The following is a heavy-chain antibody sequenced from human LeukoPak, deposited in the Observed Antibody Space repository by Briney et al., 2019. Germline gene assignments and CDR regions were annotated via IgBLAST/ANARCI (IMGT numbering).Heavy chain of an antibody. CDR1: GYTFTSYY. CDR3: ASSRGDVDYDFWSGYYRRDYYYYGMDV. V-gene: IGHV1-46*01. J-gene: IGHJ6*02. D-gene: IGHD3-3*01. CDR2: INPSGGST. Sequence: ASVKVSCKASGYTFTSYYMHWVRQAPGQGLEWMGIINPSGGSTSYAQKFQGRVTMTRDTSTSTVYMGLSSLRSEDTAVYYCASSRGDVDYDFWSGYYRRDYYYYGMDVWGQGTTVTVSS.